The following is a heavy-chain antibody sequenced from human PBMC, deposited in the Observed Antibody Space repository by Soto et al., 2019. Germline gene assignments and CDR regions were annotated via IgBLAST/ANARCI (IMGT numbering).Heavy chain of an antibody. CDR2: ISTYNGDR. V-gene: IGHV1-18*01. Sequence: QVLLVQSGAEVKKPGASVKVACKASGYTFTNYGISWVRQAPGQGLEWQGWISTYNGDRDSAQKVQGRATLTTDTSTTTAYMELRSLRSNDSAVYYCARSRAGGTWEQYPSFYFDYWGQGALVTVSS. CDR1: GYTFTNYG. D-gene: IGHD1-26*01. CDR3: ARSRAGGTWEQYPSFYFDY. J-gene: IGHJ4*02.